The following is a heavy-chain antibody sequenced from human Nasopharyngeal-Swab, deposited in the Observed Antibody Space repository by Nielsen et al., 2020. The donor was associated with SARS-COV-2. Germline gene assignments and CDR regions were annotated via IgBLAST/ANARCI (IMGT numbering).Heavy chain of an antibody. Sequence: QVSCKGSGYSFTSYWIVWVRQMPGKGLEWMGIIYPGDSDTRYSPSFQGQVTISADKSISTAYLQWGSLKASDTAMYYCARQRYSYGTDAFDIWGQGTMVTVSS. CDR1: GYSFTSYW. D-gene: IGHD5-18*01. CDR3: ARQRYSYGTDAFDI. J-gene: IGHJ3*02. CDR2: IYPGDSDT. V-gene: IGHV5-51*01.